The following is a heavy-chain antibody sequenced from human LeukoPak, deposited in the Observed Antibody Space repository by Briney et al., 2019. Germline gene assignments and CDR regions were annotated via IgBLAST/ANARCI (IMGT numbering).Heavy chain of an antibody. V-gene: IGHV3-23*01. CDR3: ATQGGYCSGGSCYRFDY. D-gene: IGHD2-15*01. CDR2: ISGSGGST. CDR1: GFTFSSYA. Sequence: SGGSLRLSCAASGFTFSSYAMHWVRQAPGKGLEWVSAISGSGGSTYYADSVKGRFTISRDNSKNTLYLQMNSLRAEDTAVYYCATQGGYCSGGSCYRFDYWGQGTLVTVSS. J-gene: IGHJ4*02.